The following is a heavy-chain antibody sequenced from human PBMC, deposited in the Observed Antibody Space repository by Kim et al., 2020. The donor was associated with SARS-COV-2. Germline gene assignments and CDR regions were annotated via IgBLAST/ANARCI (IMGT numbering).Heavy chain of an antibody. J-gene: IGHJ4*02. CDR1: GGSISSYY. CDR2: IYYSGST. CDR3: ARTRSIGLIVDY. D-gene: IGHD2-21*01. Sequence: SETLSLTCTVSGGSISSYYWSWIRQPPGKGLEWIGYIYYSGSTNYNPSLKSRVTISVDTSKNQFSLKLSSVTAADTAVYYCARTRSIGLIVDYWGQGTLVTVSS. V-gene: IGHV4-59*01.